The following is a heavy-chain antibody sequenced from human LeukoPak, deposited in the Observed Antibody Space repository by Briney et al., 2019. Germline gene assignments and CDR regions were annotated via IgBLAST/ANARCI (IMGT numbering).Heavy chain of an antibody. Sequence: PSETLSLTCAVYGGSFSGYYWSRIRQPPGKGLEWIGEINHSESTNYNPSLKSRVTISVDTSKNQFSLKLSSVTAADTAVYYCARGLGIYYDSSGYYSTWGQGTLVTVSS. V-gene: IGHV4-34*01. CDR3: ARGLGIYYDSSGYYST. J-gene: IGHJ5*02. CDR2: INHSEST. D-gene: IGHD3-22*01. CDR1: GGSFSGYY.